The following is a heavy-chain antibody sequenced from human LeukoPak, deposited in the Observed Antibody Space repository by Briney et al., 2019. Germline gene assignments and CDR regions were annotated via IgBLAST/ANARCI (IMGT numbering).Heavy chain of an antibody. D-gene: IGHD3-22*01. CDR1: GFTFSSYA. Sequence: PGGSLRLSCAVSGFTFSSYAMSWVRQAPGKGLEWVSAISGSGGSTYYADSVKGRFTIYRDNSKNTLYLQISSLRAEDTAVYYCAKVSHDSSGYSFDYWGQGTLVTVSS. CDR3: AKVSHDSSGYSFDY. CDR2: ISGSGGST. V-gene: IGHV3-23*01. J-gene: IGHJ4*02.